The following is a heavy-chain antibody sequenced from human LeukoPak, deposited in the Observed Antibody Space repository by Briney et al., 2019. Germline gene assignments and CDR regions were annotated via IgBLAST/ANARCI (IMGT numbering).Heavy chain of an antibody. D-gene: IGHD2-2*01. Sequence: ASVTVSCKASGYPFIGYYLHWVRQAPGQGLEWMGWINPNSGFTNYAQKFQGRVTMTRDTSISTAYMELSRLRSDDTAVYYCARLADCSSSSCRSFDYWGQGTLVTVSS. J-gene: IGHJ4*02. CDR1: GYPFIGYY. CDR2: INPNSGFT. CDR3: ARLADCSSSSCRSFDY. V-gene: IGHV1-2*02.